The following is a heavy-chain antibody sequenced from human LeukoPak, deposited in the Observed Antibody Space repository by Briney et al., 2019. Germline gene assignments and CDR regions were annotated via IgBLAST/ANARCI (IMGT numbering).Heavy chain of an antibody. D-gene: IGHD4-23*01. CDR3: ARNLYGGNPVHWFDS. V-gene: IGHV4-59*08. Sequence: SETLSLTCTVSGGSISSYYWSWIRQPPGKGLEWIGYIYYSGSTNYNPSLKSRVTISVDTSKNQFSLKLSSVTAADTAVYYCARNLYGGNPVHWFDSWGQGTLVTVSS. CDR2: IYYSGST. J-gene: IGHJ5*01. CDR1: GGSISSYY.